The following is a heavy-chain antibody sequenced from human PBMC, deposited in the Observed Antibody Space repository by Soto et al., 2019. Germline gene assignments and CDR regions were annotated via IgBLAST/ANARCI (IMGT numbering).Heavy chain of an antibody. D-gene: IGHD3-16*01. Sequence: QVQLQESGPGLVKPSETLSLTCTVSGAPITTTKWWAWVRLPPGKGLEWIGELSRGDERSSNPSLEGRFTMSLDKSNNHFSLKLTSVTAADTAIYYCGTQTISYAWGVWGRGTSVTVSS. CDR3: GTQTISYAWGV. J-gene: IGHJ6*02. CDR2: LSRGDER. V-gene: IGHV4-4*02. CDR1: GAPITTTKW.